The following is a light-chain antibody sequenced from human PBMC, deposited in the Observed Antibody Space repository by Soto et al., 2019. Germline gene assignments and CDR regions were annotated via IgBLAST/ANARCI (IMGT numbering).Light chain of an antibody. J-gene: IGLJ2*01. Sequence: QSVLTQPRSVSGSPGHSVTISCTGTSSDVGGYTYVSWYQQNAGKPPKLMIYDVTKRPSGVPDRFSGSKSGNTASLTISGLQAEDESDYYCCSYAGKYTFLFGAGTKLTVL. V-gene: IGLV2-11*01. CDR3: CSYAGKYTFL. CDR2: DVT. CDR1: SSDVGGYTY.